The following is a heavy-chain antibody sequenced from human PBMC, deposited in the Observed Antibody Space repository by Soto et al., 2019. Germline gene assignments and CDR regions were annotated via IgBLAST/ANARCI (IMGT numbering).Heavy chain of an antibody. CDR3: ARAIVVVTAGVGFDP. J-gene: IGHJ5*02. Sequence: QVQLQESGPGLVKSSQTLSLTCTVSGGSISSGDYYWSWIRQPPGKGLEWIGYIYYSGSTYYNPSLKSRVTISVDTSKNQFSLKLSSVTAADTAVYYCARAIVVVTAGVGFDPWGQGTLVTVSS. CDR1: GGSISSGDYY. V-gene: IGHV4-30-4*01. CDR2: IYYSGST. D-gene: IGHD2-21*02.